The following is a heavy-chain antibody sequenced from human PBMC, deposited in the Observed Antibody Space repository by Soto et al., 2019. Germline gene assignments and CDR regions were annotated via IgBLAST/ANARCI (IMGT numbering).Heavy chain of an antibody. D-gene: IGHD2-2*01. V-gene: IGHV4-31*03. J-gene: IGHJ4*02. CDR2: IYYSGST. CDR3: ARAIGYCSSTSCYAFDY. CDR1: GGSISSGGYY. Sequence: SETLSLTCTVSGGSISSGGYYWSWIRQHPGKGLEWIGYIYYSGSTYYNPSLKSRVTISVDTSKNQFSLKLSSVTAADTAVYYCARAIGYCSSTSCYAFDYWGQGTLVTVSS.